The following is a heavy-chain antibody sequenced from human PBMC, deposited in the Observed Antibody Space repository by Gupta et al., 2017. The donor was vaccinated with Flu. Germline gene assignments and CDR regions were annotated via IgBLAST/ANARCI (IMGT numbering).Heavy chain of an antibody. V-gene: IGHV4-59*08. Sequence: QVQLQESGPGLVKPSETLSLNCNVSGGSINTYYWSWIRQPPGKGLEWIVYIYYSGNTNYNPSLKSRLTISVDTSKNHFALKLTSVTAADTAVYYCARHSSGEGYRGDFDIWGQGTTVTVSS. CDR1: GGSINTYY. J-gene: IGHJ3*02. CDR2: IYYSGNT. D-gene: IGHD1-26*01. CDR3: ARHSSGEGYRGDFDI.